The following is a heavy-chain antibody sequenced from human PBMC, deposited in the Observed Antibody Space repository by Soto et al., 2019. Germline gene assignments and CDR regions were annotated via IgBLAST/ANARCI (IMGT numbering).Heavy chain of an antibody. CDR1: GFTFDDYA. V-gene: IGHV3-9*01. CDR3: AKRAAVADTGEYYFDY. D-gene: IGHD6-19*01. J-gene: IGHJ4*02. Sequence: EVQLVETGGVLVQPGRSLRLSCAASGFTFDDYAMHWVRQAPGKGLEWVSGISWNSGSIGYADSVKGRFTISRDNAKNSLYLQMNSLRAEDTALYYCAKRAAVADTGEYYFDYWGQGTLVTVSS. CDR2: ISWNSGSI.